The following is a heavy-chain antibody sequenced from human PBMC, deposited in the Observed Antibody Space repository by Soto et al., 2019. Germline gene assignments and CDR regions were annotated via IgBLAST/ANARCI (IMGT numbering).Heavy chain of an antibody. Sequence: SETLSLTCTVSGVSISNSSYYWGWIRRPPGKGLEGIGTIYYSGITYYNPSLKSRVTISVDTSKNQFSLKLTSVTAADTAVYYCARHGSNWGQGTLVTVSS. V-gene: IGHV4-39*01. CDR2: IYYSGIT. J-gene: IGHJ4*02. CDR3: ARHGSN. CDR1: GVSISNSSYY.